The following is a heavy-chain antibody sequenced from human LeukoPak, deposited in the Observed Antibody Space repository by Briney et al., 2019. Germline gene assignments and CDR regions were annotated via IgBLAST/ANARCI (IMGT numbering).Heavy chain of an antibody. D-gene: IGHD3-10*01. J-gene: IGHJ4*02. CDR2: TFISGRT. V-gene: IGHV4-61*02. CDR3: ARVPRGGWYSDY. CDR1: GGSISTDNYY. Sequence: PSQTLSLTCSVSGGSISTDNYYWSWVRQPAGKGLEWIGRTFISGRTHYNPSLKSRVTISVDTSKNQFSLKLSSVTAADTAVYYCARVPRGGWYSDYWGQGTLVTVSS.